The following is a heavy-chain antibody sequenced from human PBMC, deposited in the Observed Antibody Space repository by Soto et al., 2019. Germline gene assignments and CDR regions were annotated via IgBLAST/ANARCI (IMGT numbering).Heavy chain of an antibody. J-gene: IGHJ5*02. CDR3: ARDPEDIVVVVAATWGWFDP. CDR2: ISAYNGNT. CDR1: GYTFTSYG. Sequence: QVQLVQSGAEVKKPGASVKVSCKASGYTFTSYGISWVRQAPGQGLEWMGWISAYNGNTNYAQKLQGRVTMTTDTSTSTAYMELRSLRSDDTAVYYCARDPEDIVVVVAATWGWFDPWCQGTLVTVSS. D-gene: IGHD2-15*01. V-gene: IGHV1-18*01.